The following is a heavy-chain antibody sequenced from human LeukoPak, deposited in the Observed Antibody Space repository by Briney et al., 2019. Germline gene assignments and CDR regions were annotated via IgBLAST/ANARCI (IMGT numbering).Heavy chain of an antibody. CDR2: IYTSGST. D-gene: IGHD2-15*01. CDR3: AKGRCSGGSCYGRGLDS. J-gene: IGHJ4*02. Sequence: PSETLSLTCTVSGGSISSYYWSWIRQPAGKGLEWIGHIYTSGSTNYNPSLKSRVTMSVDTSKNQFSLKLSSVTAADTAVYYCAKGRCSGGSCYGRGLDSWGQGTLVTVSS. CDR1: GGSISSYY. V-gene: IGHV4-4*07.